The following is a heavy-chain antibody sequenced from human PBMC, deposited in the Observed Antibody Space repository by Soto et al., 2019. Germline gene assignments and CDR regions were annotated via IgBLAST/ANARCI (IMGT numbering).Heavy chain of an antibody. Sequence: EVQLVESGGGLIQPGGSQRLSCAASGFTFSSYSMNWVRQAPGKGLEWVAYISMSGDTVYYADSVRGRFTSSRDNAKGSMYLQMSSLRYEDTAVYYCTKGTEYYESESVSPNWCDHWGQGTLVTFTS. D-gene: IGHD3-10*01. CDR2: ISMSGDTV. CDR3: TKGTEYYESESVSPNWCDH. V-gene: IGHV3-48*02. J-gene: IGHJ5*02. CDR1: GFTFSSYS.